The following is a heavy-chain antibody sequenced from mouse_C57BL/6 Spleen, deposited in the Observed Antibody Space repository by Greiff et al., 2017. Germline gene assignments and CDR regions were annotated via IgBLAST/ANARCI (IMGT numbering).Heavy chain of an antibody. V-gene: IGHV10-1*01. CDR3: VGHGYSNYVGSAMDY. J-gene: IGHJ4*01. CDR1: GFSFNTYA. D-gene: IGHD2-5*01. Sequence: GGGLVQPKGSLKLSCAASGFSFNTYAMNWVRQAPGKGLEWVARIRSKSNNYATYYADSVKDRFTISRDDSESMLYLQMNNLKTEDTAMYYCVGHGYSNYVGSAMDYWGQGTSVTVSS. CDR2: IRSKSNNYAT.